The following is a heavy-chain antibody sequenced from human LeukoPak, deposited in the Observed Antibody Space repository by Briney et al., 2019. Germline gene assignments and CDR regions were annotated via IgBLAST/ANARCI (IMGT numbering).Heavy chain of an antibody. D-gene: IGHD3-16*01. CDR3: AKALGGYDFDY. V-gene: IGHV3-23*01. CDR2: LSGSGGST. Sequence: TGESLRLSCAVSGFTFRSYGMSWVRQPPGKGLEWVSSLSGSGGSTYYADSVKGRFTISRDNSKNTLFLHMNSLRAEDTAVYYCAKALGGYDFDYWGQGTLVTVSS. CDR1: GFTFRSYG. J-gene: IGHJ4*02.